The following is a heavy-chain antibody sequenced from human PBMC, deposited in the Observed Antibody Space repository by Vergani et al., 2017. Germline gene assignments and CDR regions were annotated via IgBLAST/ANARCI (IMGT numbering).Heavy chain of an antibody. V-gene: IGHV3-11*05. CDR3: AKDHLGGFDY. J-gene: IGHJ4*02. CDR1: GFTFSDYY. D-gene: IGHD3-16*01. CDR2: ISSSSSYT. Sequence: QVQLVESGGGLVKPGGSLRLSCAASGFTFSDYYMSWIRQAPGKGLEWVSYISSSSSYTNYADSVKGRFSISRDNSKNSLYLQMNSLRAEDTALYYCAKDHLGGFDYWGQGTLVTVSS.